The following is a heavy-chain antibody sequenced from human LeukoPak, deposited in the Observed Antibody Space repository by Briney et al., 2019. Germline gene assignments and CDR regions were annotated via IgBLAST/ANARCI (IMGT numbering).Heavy chain of an antibody. V-gene: IGHV3-21*01. Sequence: GGSLRLSCAASGFTFSSYSMNWVRQAPGKGLEWVSSISSSSSYIYYADSVKGRFTIFRDNAKNSLYLQMNSLRAEDTAVYYCARDPLSYYDSSGSEFQVDYWGQGTLVTVSS. CDR1: GFTFSSYS. CDR3: ARDPLSYYDSSGSEFQVDY. CDR2: ISSSSSYI. D-gene: IGHD3-22*01. J-gene: IGHJ4*02.